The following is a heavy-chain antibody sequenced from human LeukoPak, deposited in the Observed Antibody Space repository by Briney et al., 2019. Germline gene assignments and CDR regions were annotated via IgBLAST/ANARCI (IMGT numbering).Heavy chain of an antibody. J-gene: IGHJ4*02. CDR3: ASIMGLDY. V-gene: IGHV3-72*01. CDR1: GFTFGDHY. D-gene: IGHD1-26*01. Sequence: GRSLRLSCAASGFTFGDHYMDWVRQAPGKGLEWVGRIGNKANSYTVQYAASVKGRFTISRDDSKNSLYLQMNSLKTEDTAVYHCASIMGLDYWGQGTLVTVSS. CDR2: IGNKANSYTV.